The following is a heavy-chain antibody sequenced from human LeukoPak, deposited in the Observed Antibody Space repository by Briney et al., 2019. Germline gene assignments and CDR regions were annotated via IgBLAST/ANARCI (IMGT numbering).Heavy chain of an antibody. J-gene: IGHJ4*02. CDR2: INPNSGGT. CDR1: GYTFTGYY. CDR3: AREGVEAYSSSFDY. V-gene: IGHV1-2*02. Sequence: ASVKVSCKASGYTFTGYYMRWVRQAPGQGLEWMGWINPNSGGTNYAQKFQGRVTMTRDTSISTAYMELSRLRSDDTAVYYCAREGVEAYSSSFDYWGQGTLVTVSS. D-gene: IGHD6-6*01.